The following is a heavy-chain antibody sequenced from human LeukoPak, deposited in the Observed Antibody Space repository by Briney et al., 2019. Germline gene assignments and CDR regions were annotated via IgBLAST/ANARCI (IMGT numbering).Heavy chain of an antibody. Sequence: AETLSLTCTVSGGSIRDYYGSWIRQPPGEGLEWIGFIYYSGNTNYIPSLKSRVTISVDTPKNQFSLTLSSVTAADTAVYYCARVASSGWPHFDYWGQGTLVTVPS. J-gene: IGHJ4*02. CDR1: GGSIRDYY. D-gene: IGHD6-19*01. V-gene: IGHV4-59*01. CDR3: ARVASSGWPHFDY. CDR2: IYYSGNT.